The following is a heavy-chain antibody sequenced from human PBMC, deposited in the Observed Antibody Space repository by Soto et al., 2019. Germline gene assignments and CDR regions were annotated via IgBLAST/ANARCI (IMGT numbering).Heavy chain of an antibody. Sequence: PGGSLRLSCAASGFTFSSYAMHWVRQAPGKGLEWVAVISYDGSNKYYADSVKGRFTISRDNSKNTLYLQMNSRRAEDTAVYYCARVPRPYDSSGYLAYWGQGTLVTVPQ. CDR3: ARVPRPYDSSGYLAY. D-gene: IGHD3-22*01. CDR2: ISYDGSNK. V-gene: IGHV3-30-3*01. CDR1: GFTFSSYA. J-gene: IGHJ4*02.